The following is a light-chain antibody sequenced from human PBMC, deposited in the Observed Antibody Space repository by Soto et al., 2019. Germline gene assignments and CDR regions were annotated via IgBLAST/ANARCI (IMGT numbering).Light chain of an antibody. CDR1: QSVSSNY. CDR2: GAS. V-gene: IGKV3-20*01. Sequence: EIVLTQPPGTLSLSPGERATLSCRASQSVSSNYLAWYQQKPGQAPRLLIYGASRRATGIPDRFSGSGSGTDFTLTISRLEPEDFAVYYCQQYGTSTVTFGQGTKLEIK. J-gene: IGKJ2*01. CDR3: QQYGTSTVT.